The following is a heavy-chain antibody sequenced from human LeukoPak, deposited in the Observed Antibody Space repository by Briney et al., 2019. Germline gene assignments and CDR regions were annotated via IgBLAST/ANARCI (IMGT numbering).Heavy chain of an antibody. Sequence: GVSLRLSCAASGFTFSDYYMSWIRQAPGKGLEWVSYISSSGSTIYYADSVKGRFTISRDNAKNSLYLQMNSLRAEDTAVYYCARVVGGLIAAAGTVDYWGQGTLVTVSS. J-gene: IGHJ4*02. CDR2: ISSSGSTI. CDR1: GFTFSDYY. V-gene: IGHV3-11*01. D-gene: IGHD6-13*01. CDR3: ARVVGGLIAAAGTVDY.